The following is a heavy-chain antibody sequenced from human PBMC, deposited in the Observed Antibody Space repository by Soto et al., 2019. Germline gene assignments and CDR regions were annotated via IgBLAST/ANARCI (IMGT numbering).Heavy chain of an antibody. CDR1: GGSISSGGYY. D-gene: IGHD4-4*01. CDR2: IYYSGST. Sequence: QVQLQESGPGLVKPSQTLSLTCTVSGGSISSGGYYWTWIRKHPGKGREWFGYIYYSGSTYYNPSLKSRVTISVDTSKNQFSLKLSSVTAADTAVYYCARDRGTTVVGNWFDPWGQGTLVTVSS. V-gene: IGHV4-31*03. J-gene: IGHJ5*02. CDR3: ARDRGTTVVGNWFDP.